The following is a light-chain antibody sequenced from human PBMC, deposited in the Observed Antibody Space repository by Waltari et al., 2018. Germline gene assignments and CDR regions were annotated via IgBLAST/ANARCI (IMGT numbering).Light chain of an antibody. CDR2: AAS. J-gene: IGKJ1*01. V-gene: IGKV1-39*01. CDR3: QQSYSTPRT. CDR1: QNINTY. Sequence: DFQMTQSTSSLSASVGDRVNITCRASQNINTYLNWYQQKPGKAPNLLIYAASTLQNGVPLRFSGSGSGTDFTLTISSLQPEDFATYYCQQSYSTPRTFGQGTRVEIK.